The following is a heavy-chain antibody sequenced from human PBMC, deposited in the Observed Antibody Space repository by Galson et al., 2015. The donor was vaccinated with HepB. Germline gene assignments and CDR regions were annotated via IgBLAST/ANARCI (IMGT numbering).Heavy chain of an antibody. V-gene: IGHV7-4-1*02. D-gene: IGHD1-26*01. CDR2: INTNTANP. J-gene: IGHJ5*02. CDR3: ARGRRIVADTRWFDP. CDR1: GYTFTSYV. Sequence: SVKVSCKASGYTFTSYVMNWVRQAPGQGLEWMGWINTNTANPMYAQGFTGRFVFSLDTSVSTAYLQISNLKAEDTAVYYCARGRRIVADTRWFDPWGQGTLVTVSS.